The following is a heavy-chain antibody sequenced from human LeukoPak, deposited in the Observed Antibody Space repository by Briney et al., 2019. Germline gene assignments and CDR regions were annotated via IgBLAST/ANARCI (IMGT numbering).Heavy chain of an antibody. V-gene: IGHV3-74*01. Sequence: GGALRLSCAASGFTFSSYWMHWVRQAPGKGLVWVSRINTDGSSTYYADSVKGRFTISRDNSKNTLYLQMNSLRAEDTAVYFCTKEYNSKGSFDYWGQGTLVSVSS. J-gene: IGHJ4*02. D-gene: IGHD6-13*01. CDR1: GFTFSSYW. CDR2: INTDGSST. CDR3: TKEYNSKGSFDY.